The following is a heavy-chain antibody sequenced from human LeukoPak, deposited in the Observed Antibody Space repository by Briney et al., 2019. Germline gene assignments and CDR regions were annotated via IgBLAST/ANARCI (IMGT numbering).Heavy chain of an antibody. V-gene: IGHV1-69*06. D-gene: IGHD5-18*01. J-gene: IGHJ3*02. Sequence: VTSVKVSCKASGGTFSSYAISRVRQAPGQGLEWMGGIIPIFGTANYAQKFQGRVTITADKSTSTAYMELSSLRSEDTAVYYCATFTAMVHDAFDIWGQGTMVTVSS. CDR2: IIPIFGTA. CDR1: GGTFSSYA. CDR3: ATFTAMVHDAFDI.